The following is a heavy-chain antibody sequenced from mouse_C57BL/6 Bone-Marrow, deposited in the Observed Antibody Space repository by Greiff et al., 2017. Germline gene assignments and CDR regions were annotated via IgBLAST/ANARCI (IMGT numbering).Heavy chain of an antibody. CDR3: TPIYYDYEDWYFDV. CDR2: IRNKANNHAT. Sequence: EVKVEESGGGLVQPGGSMKLSCAASGFTFSDAWMDWVRQSPEKGLEWVAEIRNKANNHATYYAESVKGRFTISRDDSKSSVYLQMNSLRAEDTGIYYCTPIYYDYEDWYFDVWGTGTTVTVSS. CDR1: GFTFSDAW. J-gene: IGHJ1*03. V-gene: IGHV6-6*01. D-gene: IGHD2-4*01.